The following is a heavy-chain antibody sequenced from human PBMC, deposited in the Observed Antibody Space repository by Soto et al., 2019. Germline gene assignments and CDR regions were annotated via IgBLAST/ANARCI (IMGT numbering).Heavy chain of an antibody. V-gene: IGHV3-33*01. J-gene: IGHJ4*02. D-gene: IGHD1-26*01. CDR2: IWYDGSNK. CDR1: GFTFSSYG. Sequence: QVQLVESGGGVVQPGRSLRLSCAASGFTFSSYGMHWVRQAPGKGLEWVAVIWYDGSNKYYADSVKGRFTISRDNSKNTLYLQMNSLRAEDTAVYYCASKLRHLEYWGQGTLVTVSS. CDR3: ASKLRHLEY.